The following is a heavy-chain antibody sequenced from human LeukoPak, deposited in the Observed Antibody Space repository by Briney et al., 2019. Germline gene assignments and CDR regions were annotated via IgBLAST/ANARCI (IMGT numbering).Heavy chain of an antibody. CDR1: GGSISSYY. J-gene: IGHJ5*02. CDR3: ARDHGDYDFWSGYTTNWFDP. D-gene: IGHD3-3*01. CDR2: FYYSGST. Sequence: SETLSLTCTVSGGSISSYYWSWIRQSPGKGLEWIGYFYYSGSTNYNPSLKSRVTISVDTSKNQFSLKLSSVTAADTAVYYCARDHGDYDFWSGYTTNWFDPWGQGTLVTVSS. V-gene: IGHV4-59*01.